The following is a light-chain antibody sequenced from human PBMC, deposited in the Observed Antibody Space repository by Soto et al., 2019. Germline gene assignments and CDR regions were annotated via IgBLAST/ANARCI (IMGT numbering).Light chain of an antibody. J-gene: IGKJ1*01. CDR3: QQYSSLWT. CDR2: GAS. V-gene: IGKV3-20*01. Sequence: EIVLTQSPGTLSLSPGERATLSCRTSQSVDNNYLAWYQQKPGQAPRLLIYGASSRATGIPDRFSGSGSGTDFTLSIGRLEPEDFAVYYCQQYSSLWTFGQGTKVDIK. CDR1: QSVDNNY.